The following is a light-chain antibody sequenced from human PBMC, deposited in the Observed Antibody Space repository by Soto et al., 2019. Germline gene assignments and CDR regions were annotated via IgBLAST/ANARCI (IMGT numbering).Light chain of an antibody. V-gene: IGLV2-14*03. CDR2: DVS. J-gene: IGLJ2*01. CDR3: SSYTSSSTVI. CDR1: SSDVGGYNY. Sequence: QYVLTQPASVSGSPGQSIAISCTGSSSDVGGYNYVSWYQQHSGKAPKLMIYDVSSRPSGVSDRFSGSKSGNTASLTISGLQAEDEAEYYCSSYTSSSTVIFGGGTKLTVL.